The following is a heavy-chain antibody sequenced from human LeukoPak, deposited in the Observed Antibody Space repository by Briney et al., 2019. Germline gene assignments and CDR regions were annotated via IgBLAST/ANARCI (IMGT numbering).Heavy chain of an antibody. D-gene: IGHD5-12*01. CDR3: ASDIVATSGDF. Sequence: GGSLRLSCAASGFTFSDYYMSWIRQAPGKGLEWVAYITSSGDDIYYADSVKGRFTISRDNAKNALFLRMSSLGVEDTATYYCASDIVATSGDFWGQGTLVSVSS. CDR1: GFTFSDYY. V-gene: IGHV3-11*01. CDR2: ITSSGDDI. J-gene: IGHJ4*02.